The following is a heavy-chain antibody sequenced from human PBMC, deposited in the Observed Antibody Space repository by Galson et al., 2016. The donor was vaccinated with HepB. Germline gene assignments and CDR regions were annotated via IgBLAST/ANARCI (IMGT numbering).Heavy chain of an antibody. D-gene: IGHD3-16*01. CDR3: AKQFFSGG. CDR1: GFTFSTYA. Sequence: SLRLSCAASGFTFSTYAMNWVRQAPGKGPEWVSSISETGSITSYADSVRGRFTISRDNSRNTLYLQMNGLRAEDTAVYYCAKQFFSGGWGQGTLVTVSS. CDR2: ISETGSIT. V-gene: IGHV3-23*01. J-gene: IGHJ1*01.